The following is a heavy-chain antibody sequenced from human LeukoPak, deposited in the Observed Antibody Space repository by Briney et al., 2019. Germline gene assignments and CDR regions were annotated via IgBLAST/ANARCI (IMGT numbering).Heavy chain of an antibody. Sequence: SETLSLTCTVSGGSISSYYWSWIRQPPGKGLEWIGSIYYSGSTYYNPSLKSRVTISVDTSKNQFSLKLSSVTAADTAVYYCARVHHDYGDYGAYAFDIWGQGTMVTVSS. CDR3: ARVHHDYGDYGAYAFDI. D-gene: IGHD4-17*01. CDR2: IYYSGST. V-gene: IGHV4-59*12. CDR1: GGSISSYY. J-gene: IGHJ3*02.